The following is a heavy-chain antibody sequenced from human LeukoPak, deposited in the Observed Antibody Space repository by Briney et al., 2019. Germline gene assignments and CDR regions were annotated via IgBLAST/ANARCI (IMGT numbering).Heavy chain of an antibody. Sequence: SETLSLTCTVSGGSISSYYWSWIRRPPGKGLEWIGYIYYSGSTNYNPSLKSRVTISVDTSKNQFSLKLSSVTAADTAVYYCARDYYGDYPNWFDPWGQGTLVTVSS. CDR1: GGSISSYY. V-gene: IGHV4-59*12. CDR3: ARDYYGDYPNWFDP. CDR2: IYYSGST. D-gene: IGHD4-17*01. J-gene: IGHJ5*02.